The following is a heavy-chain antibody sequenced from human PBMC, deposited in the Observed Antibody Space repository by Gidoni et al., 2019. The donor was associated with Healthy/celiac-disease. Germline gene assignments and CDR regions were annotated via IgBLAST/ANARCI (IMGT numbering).Heavy chain of an antibody. V-gene: IGHV1-69*06. CDR1: GGIFSRYA. Sequence: QVQLVQSGAEVKKPGSSVKVSCKASGGIFSRYAISWGRQAPGQGLEWMGGITPIFGTANYAQKFQGRVTITADKSTSTAYMELSSLRSEDTAVYYCARDLSSGWYFDAFDIWGQGTMVTVSS. D-gene: IGHD6-19*01. J-gene: IGHJ3*02. CDR3: ARDLSSGWYFDAFDI. CDR2: ITPIFGTA.